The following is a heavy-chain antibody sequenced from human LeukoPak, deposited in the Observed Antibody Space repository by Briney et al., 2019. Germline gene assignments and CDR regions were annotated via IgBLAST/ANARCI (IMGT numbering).Heavy chain of an antibody. CDR3: ARGVPLGYCTYGVCYPPYYFDY. J-gene: IGHJ4*02. D-gene: IGHD2-8*01. CDR1: GYTFISYN. CDR2: VNPRSGDA. Sequence: GASVKVSCKASGYTFISYNINWLRQATGQGLEWMGWVNPRSGDAGYLQKFQGRLTITRDSSIDTAYMDLSGLSSEDTAVYYCARGVPLGYCTYGVCYPPYYFDYWGQGTLVTAPS. V-gene: IGHV1-8*03.